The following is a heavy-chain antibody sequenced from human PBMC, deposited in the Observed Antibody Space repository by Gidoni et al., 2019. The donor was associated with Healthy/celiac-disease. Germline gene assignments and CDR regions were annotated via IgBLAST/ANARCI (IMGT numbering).Heavy chain of an antibody. V-gene: IGHV4-34*01. J-gene: IGHJ3*02. D-gene: IGHD2-2*01. CDR2: ICHSGST. Sequence: VQLQQLGAGLLKPSETLSLTCAVYGGSFSGYYWSWIRQPPGKGLEWIGEICHSGSTNYNPSLKSRVTISVDTSKNQCSLKLSAVTAADTAVYDCSRAVVHVGARAFDIWGQGTMVTVSS. CDR1: GGSFSGYY. CDR3: SRAVVHVGARAFDI.